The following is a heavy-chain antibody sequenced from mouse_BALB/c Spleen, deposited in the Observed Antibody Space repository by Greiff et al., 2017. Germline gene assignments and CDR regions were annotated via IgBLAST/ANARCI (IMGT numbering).Heavy chain of an antibody. D-gene: IGHD1-1*01. CDR1: GYSITSGYY. J-gene: IGHJ3*01. V-gene: IGHV3-6*02. CDR2: ISYDGSN. Sequence: DVKLQESGPGLVKPSQSLSLTCSVTGYSITSGYYWNWIRQFPGNKLEWMGYISYDGSNNYNPSLKNRISITRDTSKNQFLLKLNSVTTEDTATYYCAREDYGSSYAWFAYWGQGTLVTVSA. CDR3: AREDYGSSYAWFAY.